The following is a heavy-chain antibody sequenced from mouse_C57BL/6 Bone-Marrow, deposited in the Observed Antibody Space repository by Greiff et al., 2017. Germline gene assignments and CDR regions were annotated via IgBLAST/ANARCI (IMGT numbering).Heavy chain of an antibody. V-gene: IGHV1-50*01. CDR3: ARSSLYYYAMDY. Sequence: QVQLQQPGAELVKPGASVKLSCKASGYTFTSYWMQWVKQRPGQGLEWIGDIDPSDSYTNYNQKFKGKATLTVDTSSSTAYMQLSSLTSEDSAVYYCARSSLYYYAMDYWGQGTSVTVSS. D-gene: IGHD6-1*01. CDR1: GYTFTSYW. J-gene: IGHJ4*01. CDR2: IDPSDSYT.